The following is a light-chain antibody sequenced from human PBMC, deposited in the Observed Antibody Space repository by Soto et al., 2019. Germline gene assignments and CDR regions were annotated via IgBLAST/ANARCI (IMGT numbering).Light chain of an antibody. CDR1: QSVSSY. CDR2: GAS. CDR3: QQYGSSLIT. J-gene: IGKJ5*01. Sequence: ENVLTQSPGTLSLSPGERATLSCRASQSVSSYLAWYQQKPGQAPRLLIYGASSRATGIPDRFSGSGSGTDFTLTISRLEPEDFAVYYCQQYGSSLITFGQGTRLEIK. V-gene: IGKV3-20*01.